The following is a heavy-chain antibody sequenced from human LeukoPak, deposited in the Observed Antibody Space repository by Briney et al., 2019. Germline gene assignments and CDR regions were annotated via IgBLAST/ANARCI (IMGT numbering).Heavy chain of an antibody. CDR3: ARPLGYCSSTSCPFDY. CDR2: IIPIFGTA. J-gene: IGHJ4*02. CDR1: GYTFINYG. V-gene: IGHV1-69*13. D-gene: IGHD2-2*01. Sequence: GASVKVSCKASGYTFINYGISWVRQAPGQGLEWMGGIIPIFGTANYAQKFQGRVTITADESTSTAYMELSSLRSEDTAVYYCARPLGYCSSTSCPFDYWGQGTLVTVSS.